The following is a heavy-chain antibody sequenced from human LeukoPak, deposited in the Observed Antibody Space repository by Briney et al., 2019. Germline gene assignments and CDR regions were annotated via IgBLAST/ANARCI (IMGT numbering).Heavy chain of an antibody. J-gene: IGHJ1*01. CDR1: GITISSAW. CDR2: INSESDGGKT. Sequence: PGGSLRLSCEASGITISSAWMSWVRQPPGKGLEYVGRINSESDGGKTDHAVPGKGSFTIPRDDSKNHMYLKMHSSTIEDPLMCYCTSPPEGGQGTLVTVS. CDR3: TSPPE. V-gene: IGHV3-15*01.